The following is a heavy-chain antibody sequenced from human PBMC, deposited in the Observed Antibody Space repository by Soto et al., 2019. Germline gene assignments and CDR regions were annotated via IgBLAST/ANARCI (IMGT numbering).Heavy chain of an antibody. J-gene: IGHJ6*03. CDR1: GLTFSSFS. Sequence: EVQLLESGGGLVHPGGSLRLSCTTSGLTFSSFSMMWVRQAPGKGLEWVSSISGNGGSTYYAESVKGRFTISRDNSENKLSLQMNTLRAEDTAIYYCAKGSTYYYYNMEAWGKGTTVVVSS. V-gene: IGHV3-23*01. D-gene: IGHD3-10*01. CDR2: ISGNGGST. CDR3: AKGSTYYYYNMEA.